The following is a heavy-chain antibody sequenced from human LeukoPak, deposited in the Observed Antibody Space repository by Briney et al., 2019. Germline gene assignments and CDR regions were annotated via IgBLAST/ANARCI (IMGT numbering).Heavy chain of an antibody. CDR3: ARQLPANYYYYMDV. Sequence: ASVKVSCKASGYTFTSYDINWVRQATGQGLEWMGWMNPNSGNTGYAQKFQGRVTITSNTSISTAYMELSSLRSEDTAVYYCARQLPANYYYYMDVWGKGTTVTVSS. CDR1: GYTFTSYD. D-gene: IGHD6-6*01. CDR2: MNPNSGNT. J-gene: IGHJ6*03. V-gene: IGHV1-8*03.